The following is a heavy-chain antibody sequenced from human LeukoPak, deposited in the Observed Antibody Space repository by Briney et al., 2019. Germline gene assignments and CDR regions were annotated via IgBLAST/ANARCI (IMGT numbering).Heavy chain of an antibody. CDR3: ANQGGRSSSPKYCSGGSCYE. CDR2: ISSSSSYI. V-gene: IGHV3-21*04. J-gene: IGHJ4*02. D-gene: IGHD2-15*01. Sequence: GGSLRLSCAASGFTFSSYSMNWVRQAPGKGLEWVSSISSSSSYIYYADSVKGRFTISRDNAKNSLYLQMNSLRAEDTAVYYCANQGGRSSSPKYCSGGSCYEWGQGTLVTVSP. CDR1: GFTFSSYS.